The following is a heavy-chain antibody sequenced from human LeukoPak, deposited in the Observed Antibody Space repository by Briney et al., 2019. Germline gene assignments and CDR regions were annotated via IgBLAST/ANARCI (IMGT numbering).Heavy chain of an antibody. CDR3: ARESSRHDAFDI. Sequence: ASVKVSCKASGYTFTSYGISWVRQAPGQGLEWMGWISAYNGNTNYAQKLQGRVTMTTDPPTSTAYMGLRRLRSDDTTVYYCARESSRHDAFDIWGQGTMVTVSS. D-gene: IGHD2-2*01. V-gene: IGHV1-18*01. CDR1: GYTFTSYG. CDR2: ISAYNGNT. J-gene: IGHJ3*02.